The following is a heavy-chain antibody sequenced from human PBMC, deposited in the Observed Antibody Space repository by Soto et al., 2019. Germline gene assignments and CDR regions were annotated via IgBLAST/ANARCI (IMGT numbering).Heavy chain of an antibody. Sequence: GASVKFSCKASGYTFTSYYMHWVRQAPGQGLEWMGIINPSGGSTSYAQKFQGRVTMTRDTSTSTVYMELSSLRSEDTAVYYCARGVGATVLSPYFDYWGQGTLVTVSS. V-gene: IGHV1-46*01. J-gene: IGHJ4*02. D-gene: IGHD1-26*01. CDR2: INPSGGST. CDR1: GYTFTSYY. CDR3: ARGVGATVLSPYFDY.